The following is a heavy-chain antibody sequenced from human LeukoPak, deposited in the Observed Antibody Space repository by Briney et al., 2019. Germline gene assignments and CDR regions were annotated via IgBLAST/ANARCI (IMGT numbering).Heavy chain of an antibody. CDR1: GGTFSSYA. CDR3: ARPYDFWSGHNWFDP. D-gene: IGHD3-3*01. CDR2: IIPIFGTA. Sequence: SVKVSCKASGGTFSSYAISWVRQAPRQGLEWMGGIIPIFGTANYAQKFQGRVTITTDESTSTAYMELSSLRSEDTAVYYCARPYDFWSGHNWFDPWGQGTLVTVSS. J-gene: IGHJ5*02. V-gene: IGHV1-69*05.